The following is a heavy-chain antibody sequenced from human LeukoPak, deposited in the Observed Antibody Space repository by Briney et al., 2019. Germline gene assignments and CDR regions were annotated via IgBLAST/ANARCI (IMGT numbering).Heavy chain of an antibody. Sequence: KPSETLSLTCTVSGGSVSSGSYYWSWVRQPPGKGLEWIGCIDYSGSTYYNPSLKSRVTVSADTSKNQFSLKLTSVTAADTAVYYCARRWYHAYCDYWGQGSLVTVSS. J-gene: IGHJ4*02. D-gene: IGHD2-15*01. CDR2: IDYSGST. V-gene: IGHV4-61*01. CDR3: ARRWYHAYCDY. CDR1: GGSVSSGSYY.